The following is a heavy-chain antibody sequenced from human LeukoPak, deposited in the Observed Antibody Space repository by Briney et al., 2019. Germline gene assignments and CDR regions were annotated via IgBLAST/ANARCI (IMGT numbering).Heavy chain of an antibody. CDR3: AKSPYSYNSGRSVDV. D-gene: IGHD3-10*01. CDR2: ISGSGGTT. CDR1: GFTFSNAW. Sequence: GGSFRLSCAASGFTFSNAWMSWVRQAPGKGLEWVSSISGSGGTTYYADSVKGRFTISRDSSKNMLYLHMNRLRAEDTAVYYCAKSPYSYNSGRSVDVWGKGTTVTVSS. V-gene: IGHV3-23*01. J-gene: IGHJ6*04.